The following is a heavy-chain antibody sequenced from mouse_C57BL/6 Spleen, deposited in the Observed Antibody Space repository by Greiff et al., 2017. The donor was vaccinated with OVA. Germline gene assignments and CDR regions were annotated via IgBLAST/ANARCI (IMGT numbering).Heavy chain of an antibody. D-gene: IGHD1-1*01. J-gene: IGHJ1*03. Sequence: VQLQQPGTELVKPGASVKLSCKASGYTFTSYWMHWVKQRPGQGLEWIGNINPSNGGTSYNEKFKSKATLTVDKSSSTAYMQLSSLTSEDSAVYYCARGIPDYYGSSYGYFDVWGTGTTVTVSS. V-gene: IGHV1-53*01. CDR3: ARGIPDYYGSSYGYFDV. CDR1: GYTFTSYW. CDR2: INPSNGGT.